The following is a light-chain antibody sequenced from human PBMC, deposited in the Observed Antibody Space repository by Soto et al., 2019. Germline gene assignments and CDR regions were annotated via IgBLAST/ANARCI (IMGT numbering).Light chain of an antibody. V-gene: IGLV2-14*01. CDR1: SSDVGGYNS. CDR3: SSYTSSSTVV. Sequence: QSALTQPASVSGSPGQSITISCSGTSSDVGGYNSVSWYQQHPGKAPKVMIYDVSNRPSGVSNRFSGSKSGNTASQTISGLQAEDEADYYCSSYTSSSTVVFGGGTKLTVL. CDR2: DVS. J-gene: IGLJ3*02.